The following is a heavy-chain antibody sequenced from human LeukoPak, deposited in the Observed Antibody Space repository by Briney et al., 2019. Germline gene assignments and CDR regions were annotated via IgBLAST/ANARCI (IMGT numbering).Heavy chain of an antibody. J-gene: IGHJ4*02. Sequence: PSETLSLTCTVSGGSISSSSYYWGWIRQPPGKGLEWIGSIYYSGSTYYNPSLKSRVTISVDTSKNQFSLKLSSVTAADTAVYYCARAPAVAPHGGFDYWGQGTLVTVFS. CDR2: IYYSGST. CDR1: GGSISSSSYY. CDR3: ARAPAVAPHGGFDY. V-gene: IGHV4-39*07. D-gene: IGHD6-19*01.